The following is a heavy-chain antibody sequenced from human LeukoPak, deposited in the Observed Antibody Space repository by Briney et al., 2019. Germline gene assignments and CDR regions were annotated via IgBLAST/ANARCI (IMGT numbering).Heavy chain of an antibody. Sequence: ASVTVSCKASGYIFNSYHIHWVRQAPGQGLEWMGTVNPSDGNINYAQKFQGRVTMTRDVSSGTVYMELSSLRSEDTAVYYCASNYGGDTGFDCWGLGTLVTVSS. CDR3: ASNYGGDTGFDC. D-gene: IGHD2-21*02. CDR1: GYIFNSYH. J-gene: IGHJ5*01. CDR2: VNPSDGNI. V-gene: IGHV1-46*02.